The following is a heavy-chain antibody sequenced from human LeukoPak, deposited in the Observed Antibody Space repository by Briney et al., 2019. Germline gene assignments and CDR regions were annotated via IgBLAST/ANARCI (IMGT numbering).Heavy chain of an antibody. V-gene: IGHV4-39*07. J-gene: IGHJ6*03. CDR3: ATTIYGDYLVPKHYYYYYMDV. Sequence: PSETLSLTCTVSGGSISISSSYWGWIRQPPGKGLEWVGSVHYSGNTFYNPSLKSRVTISVDTSKNQFSLKLSSVTAADTAVYYCATTIYGDYLVPKHYYYYYMDVWGKGTTVTVSS. CDR1: GGSISISSSY. CDR2: VHYSGNT. D-gene: IGHD4-17*01.